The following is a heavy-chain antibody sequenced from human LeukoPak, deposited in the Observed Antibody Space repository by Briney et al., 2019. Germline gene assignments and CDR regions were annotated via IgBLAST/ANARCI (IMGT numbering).Heavy chain of an antibody. CDR3: ARRESSSSWYRTSRDAFDI. D-gene: IGHD6-13*01. J-gene: IGHJ3*02. V-gene: IGHV5-51*01. CDR1: GYSFTSYW. CDR2: IYPGDSDT. Sequence: GESLKISCKGSGYSFTSYWIGWVRQMPGKGLEWMGIIYPGDSDTRYSPSFQGQVTISADKSISTAYLQWSSLKASDTATYYCARRESSSSWYRTSRDAFDIWGQGTMVTVSS.